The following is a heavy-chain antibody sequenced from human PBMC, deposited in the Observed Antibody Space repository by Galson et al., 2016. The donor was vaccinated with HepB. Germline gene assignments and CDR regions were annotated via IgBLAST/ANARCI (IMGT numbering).Heavy chain of an antibody. V-gene: IGHV4-59*02. CDR3: SREAGRVGDGLIDV. Sequence: ETLSLTCTVSGGSVSTYSWSWIRQPPGKGLEWIGYIYYSGSTTSSPPLKSRVTITMDTSNNHFSLKLTSVTAADTALYYCSREAGRVGDGLIDVWGQGTTVTVSS. J-gene: IGHJ6*02. CDR1: GGSVSTYS. CDR2: IYYSGST. D-gene: IGHD3-16*01.